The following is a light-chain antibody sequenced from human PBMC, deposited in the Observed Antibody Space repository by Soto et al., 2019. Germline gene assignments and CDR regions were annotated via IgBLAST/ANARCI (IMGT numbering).Light chain of an antibody. CDR2: EAL. Sequence: ETVLTQSPATLSLSPGERATLSCRASRSISTYLAWYQQKPGQAPRLLIYEALNRATGIPARFSGSGSGTDFTLTISSLEPEDLAVYCCQQRNNWPLTFGGGTKVEIK. CDR1: RSISTY. CDR3: QQRNNWPLT. J-gene: IGKJ4*02. V-gene: IGKV3-11*01.